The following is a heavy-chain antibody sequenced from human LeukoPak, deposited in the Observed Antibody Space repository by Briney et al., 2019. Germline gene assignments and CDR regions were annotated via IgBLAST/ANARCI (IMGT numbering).Heavy chain of an antibody. CDR3: ASRNYGEEY. CDR1: GFPFSSYT. CDR2: ISYSSSYI. V-gene: IGHV3-21*06. D-gene: IGHD4-17*01. J-gene: IGHJ4*02. Sequence: GGSLRLSCVGSGFPFSSYTLFWVRQAPGKGLEWVSSISYSSSYIYYGDSVKGRFTISRDNTENSLNLQMDSLRTEDTAVYYCASRNYGEEYWGQGTLVTVSS.